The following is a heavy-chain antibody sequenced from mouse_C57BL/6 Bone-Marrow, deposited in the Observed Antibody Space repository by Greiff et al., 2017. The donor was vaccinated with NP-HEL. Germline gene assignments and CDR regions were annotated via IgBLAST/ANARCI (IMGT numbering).Heavy chain of an antibody. CDR1: GFTFSDYY. J-gene: IGHJ4*01. D-gene: IGHD1-1*02. V-gene: IGHV5-12*01. CDR2: ISNGGGST. Sequence: DVMLVESGGGLVQPGGSLKLSCAASGFTFSDYYMYWVRQTPEKRLEWVAYISNGGGSTYYPDTVKGRFTISRDNAKNTLYLQMSRLKSEDTAMYYCARRWYYAMDYWGQGTSVTVSS. CDR3: ARRWYYAMDY.